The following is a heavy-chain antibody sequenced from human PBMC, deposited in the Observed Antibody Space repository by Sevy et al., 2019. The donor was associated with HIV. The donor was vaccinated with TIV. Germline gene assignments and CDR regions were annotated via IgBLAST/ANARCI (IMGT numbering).Heavy chain of an antibody. D-gene: IGHD3-22*01. Sequence: GGSLRLSGAASGFTFDDYAMHWVRQAPGKGLEWVSGISWNSGSIGYADSVKGRFTISRDNAKNSLYLQMNSLRAEDTALYYCAKDTAPHYYDSSGQYYYYYGMDVWGQGTTVTVSS. J-gene: IGHJ6*02. V-gene: IGHV3-9*01. CDR3: AKDTAPHYYDSSGQYYYYYGMDV. CDR1: GFTFDDYA. CDR2: ISWNSGSI.